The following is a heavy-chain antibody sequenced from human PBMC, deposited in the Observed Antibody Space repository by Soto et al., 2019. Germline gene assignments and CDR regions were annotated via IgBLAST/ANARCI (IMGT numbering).Heavy chain of an antibody. CDR2: IYYSGST. D-gene: IGHD3-3*01. CDR1: GGSISSYY. Sequence: PSETLSLTCTVSGGSISSYYWSWIRQPPGKGLEWIGYIYYSGSTNYNPSLKSRVTISVDTSKNQFSLKLSSVTAADTAVYYCASGASGYFLERGRAGYGMDVWGQGTTVTVSS. V-gene: IGHV4-59*01. CDR3: ASGASGYFLERGRAGYGMDV. J-gene: IGHJ6*02.